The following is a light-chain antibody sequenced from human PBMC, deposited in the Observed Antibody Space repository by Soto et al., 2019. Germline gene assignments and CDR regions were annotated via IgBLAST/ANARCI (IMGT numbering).Light chain of an antibody. Sequence: DIQMTQSPSTLSAGVGDRVTITCRASQRISTYLNWYQQKPGKAPTLLIYAASSLLSGVPSRFSGGGSGTDFTLTINTLQPEDFATYFCQQCYSSPRTFGQGTKVEIK. CDR3: QQCYSSPRT. J-gene: IGKJ1*01. V-gene: IGKV1-39*01. CDR1: QRISTY. CDR2: AAS.